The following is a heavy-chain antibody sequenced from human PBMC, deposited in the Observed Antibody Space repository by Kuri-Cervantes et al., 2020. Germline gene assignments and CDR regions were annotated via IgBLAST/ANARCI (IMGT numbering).Heavy chain of an antibody. Sequence: ASVKVSCKASGYSFSNYYLHWVRQAPGQGLEWMGMINPSGGSTNYAQKLQGRVTMTTDTSTSTAYMELRSLRSDDTAVYYCARAWSYYYDSSGYLWFDPWGQGTLVTVSS. D-gene: IGHD3-22*01. CDR1: GYSFSNYY. CDR3: ARAWSYYYDSSGYLWFDP. V-gene: IGHV1-46*01. J-gene: IGHJ5*02. CDR2: INPSGGST.